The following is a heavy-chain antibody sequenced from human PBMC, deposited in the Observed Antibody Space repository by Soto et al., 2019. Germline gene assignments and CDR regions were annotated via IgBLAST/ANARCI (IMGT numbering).Heavy chain of an antibody. CDR2: IYYSGST. Sequence: QVQLQESGPGLVKPSETLSLTCTVSGGSISSYYWSWIRQPPGQGLEWIGYIYYSGSTNYNPSLKGRVTISVDTSKNQFSLKLSSVTAADTAVYYCARDGVAGTLFDYWGQGTLVTVSS. J-gene: IGHJ4*02. D-gene: IGHD6-19*01. CDR1: GGSISSYY. V-gene: IGHV4-59*01. CDR3: ARDGVAGTLFDY.